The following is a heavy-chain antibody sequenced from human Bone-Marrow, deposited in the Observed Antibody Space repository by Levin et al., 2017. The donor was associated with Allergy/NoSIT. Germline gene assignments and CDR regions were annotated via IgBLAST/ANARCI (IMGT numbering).Heavy chain of an antibody. CDR1: GFTFSSYW. V-gene: IGHV3-74*01. D-gene: IGHD6-25*01. CDR2: INSDASII. J-gene: IGHJ6*02. Sequence: GASVKVSCAASGFTFSSYWMHWVRQAPGKGLVWVSRINSDASIINYADSVKGRFTISRDNAKNTQYLQMNSLRAEDTAVYYCARVAAEGDFYYYGMDVWGQGTTVTVAS. CDR3: ARVAAEGDFYYYGMDV.